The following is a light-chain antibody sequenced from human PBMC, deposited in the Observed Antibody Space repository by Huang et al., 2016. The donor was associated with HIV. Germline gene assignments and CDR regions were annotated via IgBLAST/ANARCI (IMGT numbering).Light chain of an antibody. CDR1: QSVSSSY. Sequence: EIVLSQSPGTLSLSPGERATLSCRASQSVSSSYLAWYQQKPDQAPRLLIYAASSRATGIPDRFSGSASGTDFTLTISRLEPEDFAVYYCQQYGGSTYTFGQGTKLEIK. V-gene: IGKV3-20*01. CDR2: AAS. CDR3: QQYGGSTYT. J-gene: IGKJ2*01.